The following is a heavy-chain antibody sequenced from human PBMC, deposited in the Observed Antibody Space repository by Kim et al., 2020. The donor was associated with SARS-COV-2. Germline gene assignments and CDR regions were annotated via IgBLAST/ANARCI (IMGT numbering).Heavy chain of an antibody. CDR2: ISYDGSNK. D-gene: IGHD6-19*01. CDR1: GFTFSSYG. V-gene: IGHV3-33*05. CDR3: ARGEAVAGTRYNWFDP. J-gene: IGHJ5*02. Sequence: GGSLRLSCAASGFTFSSYGMHWVRQAPGKGLEWVAVISYDGSNKYYADSVKGRFTISRDNSKNTLYLQMNSLRAEDTAVYYCARGEAVAGTRYNWFDPWG.